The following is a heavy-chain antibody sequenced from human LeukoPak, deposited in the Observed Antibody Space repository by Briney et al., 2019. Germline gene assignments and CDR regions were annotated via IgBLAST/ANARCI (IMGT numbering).Heavy chain of an antibody. J-gene: IGHJ3*02. CDR1: GFTFSSYE. CDR3: ARARDAFDI. CDR2: ISSSGSTI. Sequence: GGSLRLSCAASGFTFSSYEMNWVRQAPGKGLEGVSYISSSGSTIYYADSVKGRFTISRDNAKNSLYLQMSSLRAEDTAVYYCARARDAFDIWGQGTMVTVSS. V-gene: IGHV3-48*03.